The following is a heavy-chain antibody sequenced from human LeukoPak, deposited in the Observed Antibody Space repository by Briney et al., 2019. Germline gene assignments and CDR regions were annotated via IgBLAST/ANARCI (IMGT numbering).Heavy chain of an antibody. CDR3: ARRAMVRGVPTVYYYYMDV. D-gene: IGHD3-10*01. CDR2: INPNSGGT. J-gene: IGHJ6*03. V-gene: IGHV1-2*02. Sequence: ASVKVSCKASGYTFTGYYMHWVRQAPGQGLEWMGWINPNSGGTNYAQKFQGRVTMTRDTSISTAYMELSRLRSDDTAVYYCARRAMVRGVPTVYYYYMDVWGKGTTVTVSS. CDR1: GYTFTGYY.